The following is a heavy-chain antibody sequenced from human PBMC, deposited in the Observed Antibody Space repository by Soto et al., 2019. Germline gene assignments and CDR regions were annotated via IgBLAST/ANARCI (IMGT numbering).Heavy chain of an antibody. V-gene: IGHV1-58*01. CDR2: IVVGSGNT. CDR1: GFTFTSSA. CDR3: AAEDILTGPTNYYYYGMDV. D-gene: IGHD3-9*01. J-gene: IGHJ6*02. Sequence: ASVKVSCKASGFTFTSSAVQWVRQARGQRLEWIGWIVVGSGNTNYAQKFQERVTITRDMSTSTAYMELSSLRSEDTAVYYCAAEDILTGPTNYYYYGMDVWGQGTTVTVSS.